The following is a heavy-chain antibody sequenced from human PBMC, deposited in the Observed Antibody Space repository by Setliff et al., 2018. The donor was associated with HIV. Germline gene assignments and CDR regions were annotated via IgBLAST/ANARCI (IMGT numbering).Heavy chain of an antibody. CDR3: ARTRGYTYGYIDS. V-gene: IGHV4-38-2*01. CDR2: VSSTGST. Sequence: PSETLSLTCDVSGSSINSTFRWGWIRQSPGKGLVWIGSVSSTGSTNYNPSLMSRLTMSVDTSKNQFSLKLNSVTAADTAVYYCARTRGYTYGYIDSWAQGTLVTVSS. J-gene: IGHJ4*02. D-gene: IGHD5-18*01. CDR1: GSSINSTFR.